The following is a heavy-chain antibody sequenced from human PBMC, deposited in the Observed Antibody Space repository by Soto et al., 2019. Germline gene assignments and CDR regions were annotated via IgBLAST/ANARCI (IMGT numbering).Heavy chain of an antibody. D-gene: IGHD3-10*01. Sequence: GGSLKLSCVGSGFMFDSYAMNWVRQAPGKGLEWVSYISPGGDRIYYAESLKGRITISRDNARNSLSLQMNILSDEDTAVYYCTNIADSDRWGVDVWGQGTTVTVSS. J-gene: IGHJ6*02. CDR2: ISPGGDRI. V-gene: IGHV3-48*03. CDR3: TNIADSDRWGVDV. CDR1: GFMFDSYA.